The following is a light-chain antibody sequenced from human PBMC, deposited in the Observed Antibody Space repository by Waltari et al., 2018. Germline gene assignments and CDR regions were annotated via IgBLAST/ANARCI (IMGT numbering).Light chain of an antibody. V-gene: IGLV2-14*01. J-gene: IGLJ1*01. CDR1: SNDVGGYGS. Sequence: QSALTQPASVSGSPGQSVSISCTGTSNDVGGYGSVSWYQQLPGKAPKLMIYEVSYRPSGVSSRFSGSKSGNTASLTISGLQAEDEAVYYCSSHTSTVPHVFGTGTKVTVV. CDR3: SSHTSTVPHV. CDR2: EVS.